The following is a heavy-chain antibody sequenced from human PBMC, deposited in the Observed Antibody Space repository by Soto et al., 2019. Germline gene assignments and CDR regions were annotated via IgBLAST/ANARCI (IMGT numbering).Heavy chain of an antibody. CDR2: ISAYNGNT. CDR1: GYTFTSYG. V-gene: IGHV1-18*01. J-gene: IGHJ4*02. D-gene: IGHD5-12*01. Sequence: WASVKVSCKASGYTFTSYGISWVRQAPGQGLEWMGWISAYNGNTNYAQKLQGRVTMTTDTSTSTAYMELRSLRSDDTAVYFCARVGGVGIRGYSGEVDFDYWGQGTLVTVSS. CDR3: ARVGGVGIRGYSGEVDFDY.